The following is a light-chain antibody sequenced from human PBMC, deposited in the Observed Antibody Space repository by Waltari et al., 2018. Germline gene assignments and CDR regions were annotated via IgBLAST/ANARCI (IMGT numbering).Light chain of an antibody. CDR1: KLGDKY. CDR2: QDN. Sequence: SYDLTQPPSVSVSPGQTVSITYSGDKLGDKYACWYQQKPGQSPVLVIYQDNKRPSGIPERFSGSNSGNTATLTISGTQAMDEADYYCQAWDSSTVVFGGGTKLTVL. V-gene: IGLV3-1*01. J-gene: IGLJ2*01. CDR3: QAWDSSTVV.